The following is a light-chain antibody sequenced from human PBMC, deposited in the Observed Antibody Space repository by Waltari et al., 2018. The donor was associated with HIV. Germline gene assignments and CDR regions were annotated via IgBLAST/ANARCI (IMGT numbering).Light chain of an antibody. CDR3: LLYYGGAQRYV. Sequence: QTVVTQEPSLTVSPGGTVTLSCASSTVAVTSGNYPIWFQQKPGQAPRGLIYSTSNKNSWTPARFSGSRLGGKSALTLSGVQPEDEAEYYCLLYYGGAQRYVFGTGTKVTVL. CDR1: TVAVTSGNY. V-gene: IGLV7-43*01. J-gene: IGLJ1*01. CDR2: STS.